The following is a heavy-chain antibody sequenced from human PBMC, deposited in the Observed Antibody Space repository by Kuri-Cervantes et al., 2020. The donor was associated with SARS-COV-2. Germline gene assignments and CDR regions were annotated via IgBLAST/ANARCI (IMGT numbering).Heavy chain of an antibody. CDR3: ARDLIFVAYNRGTGAFDI. Sequence: GGSLRLSCAASGFTFSSYAMHWVRQAPGKGLEWVAVISYDGSNKYYADSVKGRLTISRDNSKNTLYLQMNSLRAEDTALYYCARDLIFVAYNRGTGAFDIWGQGTMVTVSS. V-gene: IGHV3-30-3*01. CDR1: GFTFSSYA. D-gene: IGHD3-10*01. CDR2: ISYDGSNK. J-gene: IGHJ3*02.